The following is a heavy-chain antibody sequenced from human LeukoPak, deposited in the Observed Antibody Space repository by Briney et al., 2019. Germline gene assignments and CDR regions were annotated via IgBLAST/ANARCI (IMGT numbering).Heavy chain of an antibody. V-gene: IGHV1-69*06. CDR2: IIPIFGTT. D-gene: IGHD3-22*01. J-gene: IGHJ4*02. Sequence: ASVKVSCKASGGTFSSYAISWVRQAPGQGLEWMGGIIPIFGTTTYAQKFQAKVTMTADKSTNTAYLEISSLTSDDTAVYYCAGCSPGDSSNFYAVLQYWGQGTQVTVST. CDR1: GGTFSSYA. CDR3: AGCSPGDSSNFYAVLQY.